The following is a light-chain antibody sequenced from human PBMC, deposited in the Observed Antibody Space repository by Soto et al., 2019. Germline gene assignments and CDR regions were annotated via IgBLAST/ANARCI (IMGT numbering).Light chain of an antibody. CDR2: GAS. Sequence: EIVLTQSPGTLSLSPGERATLSCRASQTVTSSFLAWYQRKPGQAPRLLIYGASDRATGIPDRFSGSGSGTDFTLTISRLEPEDFAVYYCQQYGSSLALTFGGGTKVEIK. CDR1: QTVTSSF. J-gene: IGKJ4*01. V-gene: IGKV3-20*01. CDR3: QQYGSSLALT.